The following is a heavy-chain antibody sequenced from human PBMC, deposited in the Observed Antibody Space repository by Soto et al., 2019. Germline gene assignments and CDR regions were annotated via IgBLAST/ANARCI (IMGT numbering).Heavy chain of an antibody. CDR1: GYSFSNFY. D-gene: IGHD2-15*01. Sequence: ASVKVSCKPSGYSFSNFYVHWVRQAPGQGLEWMGIIDPSRGTTSYTQQFQERVTMTRDTSMSTVYMALSRLRSDDTAVYYCARGAVVVPNGLIAGMDVWGLGTTVTVSS. CDR3: ARGAVVVPNGLIAGMDV. J-gene: IGHJ6*02. CDR2: IDPSRGTT. V-gene: IGHV1-46*01.